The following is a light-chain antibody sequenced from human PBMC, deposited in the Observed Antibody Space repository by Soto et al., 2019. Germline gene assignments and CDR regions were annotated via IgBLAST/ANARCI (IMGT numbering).Light chain of an antibody. V-gene: IGLV2-11*01. CDR2: DVS. CDR3: CSYAGGYV. Sequence: QSALTQPRSVSGSPGQSVTISCTGTSSDVGGYNYVSWYQQHPGKAPKLMIYDVSKRPSGVPDRFSGSKSGNTASLTISGLQAEDEADYYCCSYAGGYVFGTGTK. CDR1: SSDVGGYNY. J-gene: IGLJ1*01.